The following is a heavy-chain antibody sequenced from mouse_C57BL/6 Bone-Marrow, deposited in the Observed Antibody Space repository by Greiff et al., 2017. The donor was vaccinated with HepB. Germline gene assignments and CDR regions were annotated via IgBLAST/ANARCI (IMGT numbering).Heavy chain of an antibody. J-gene: IGHJ4*01. V-gene: IGHV3-6*01. CDR2: ISYDGSN. CDR3: ARRGYGYEDYYAMDY. Sequence: EVQLQESGPGLVKPSQSLSLTCSVTGYSITSGYYWNWIRQFPGNKLEWMGYISYDGSNNYNPSLKNRISITRDTSKNQFFLKLNSVTTEDTATYYCARRGYGYEDYYAMDYWGQGTSVTVSS. CDR1: GYSITSGYY. D-gene: IGHD2-2*01.